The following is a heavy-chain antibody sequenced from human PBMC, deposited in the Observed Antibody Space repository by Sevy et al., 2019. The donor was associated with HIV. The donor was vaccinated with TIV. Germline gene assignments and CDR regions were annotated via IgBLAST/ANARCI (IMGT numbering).Heavy chain of an antibody. Sequence: GGSLRLSCAASGFTVSSNYMSWVRQAPGKGLEWVSVIYSGGSTYYEDSVKGRCTISRDNSKNTLYLQMNSMRAEDTAVDYFASDCSSTSCPGSDAFDIWGQGTMVTVSS. J-gene: IGHJ3*02. CDR2: IYSGGST. CDR3: ASDCSSTSCPGSDAFDI. D-gene: IGHD2-2*01. CDR1: GFTVSSNY. V-gene: IGHV3-66*01.